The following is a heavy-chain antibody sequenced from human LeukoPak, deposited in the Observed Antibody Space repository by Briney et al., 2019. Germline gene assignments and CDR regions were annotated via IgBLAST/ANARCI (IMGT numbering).Heavy chain of an antibody. CDR2: INAGNGNT. D-gene: IGHD2-15*01. CDR1: GYTFTSYA. J-gene: IGHJ5*02. Sequence: GASVKVSCKASGYTFTSYAMHWVRQAPGQRLEWMGWINAGNGNTKYSQKFQGRVTITRDTSASTAYMELSSLGSEDTAVYYCAREMAPMRGYCSGGSCYAFDPWGQGTLVTVSS. CDR3: AREMAPMRGYCSGGSCYAFDP. V-gene: IGHV1-3*01.